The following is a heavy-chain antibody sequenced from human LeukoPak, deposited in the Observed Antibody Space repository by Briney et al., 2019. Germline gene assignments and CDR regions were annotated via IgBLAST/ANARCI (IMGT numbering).Heavy chain of an antibody. CDR3: ARGGILRYFDWLSSRRNWFDP. Sequence: SETLSLTCSVSGGSVSSAMHYWGWIRQPPGKGLEWIGEINHSGSTNYNPSLKSRVTISVDTSKNQFSLKLSSVTAADTAVYYCARGGILRYFDWLSSRRNWFDPWGQGTLVTVSS. CDR2: INHSGST. J-gene: IGHJ5*02. CDR1: GGSVSSAMHY. D-gene: IGHD3-9*01. V-gene: IGHV4-34*01.